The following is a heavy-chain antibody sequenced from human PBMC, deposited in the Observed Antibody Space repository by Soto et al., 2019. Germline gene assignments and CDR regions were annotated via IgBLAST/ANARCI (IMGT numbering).Heavy chain of an antibody. D-gene: IGHD4-17*01. CDR2: ISGSGGST. CDR1: GFTFSSYA. J-gene: IGHJ3*02. V-gene: IGHV3-23*01. CDR3: ALEGLDDDYPASPGAFDI. Sequence: EVQPLESGGGLVQPGGSLRLSCAASGFTFSSYAMSWVRQAPGKGLEWVSAISGSGGSTYYADSVKGRFTISRDNSKNTLYLQMNSLRAEDTAVYYCALEGLDDDYPASPGAFDIWGQGTMVTVSS.